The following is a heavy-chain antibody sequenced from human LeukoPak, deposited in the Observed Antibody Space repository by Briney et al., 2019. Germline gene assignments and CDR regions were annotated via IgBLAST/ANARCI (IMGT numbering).Heavy chain of an antibody. D-gene: IGHD2-2*01. J-gene: IGHJ4*02. Sequence: GASVKVSCKASGYTFTGYYMHWVRQAPGQGLEWMGWINPNSGGTNYAQKFQGRVTMTRDTSISTAYTELSRLRSDDTAVYYCAIPLGDCSSTSCYDFDYWGQGTLVTVSS. CDR1: GYTFTGYY. V-gene: IGHV1-2*02. CDR2: INPNSGGT. CDR3: AIPLGDCSSTSCYDFDY.